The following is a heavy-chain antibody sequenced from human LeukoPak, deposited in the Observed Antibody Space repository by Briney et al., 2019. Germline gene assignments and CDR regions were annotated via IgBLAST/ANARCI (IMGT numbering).Heavy chain of an antibody. Sequence: ASVKVSCKASGYTFTGYYMHWVRQAPGQGLEWMGWINPNSGGTNYAQKFQGRVTMTRDTSISTAYMDLSRLRSDDTAVYYCARNRHSGSYSGLDYWGQGTLVTVSS. CDR2: INPNSGGT. CDR3: ARNRHSGSYSGLDY. V-gene: IGHV1-2*02. D-gene: IGHD1-26*01. CDR1: GYTFTGYY. J-gene: IGHJ4*02.